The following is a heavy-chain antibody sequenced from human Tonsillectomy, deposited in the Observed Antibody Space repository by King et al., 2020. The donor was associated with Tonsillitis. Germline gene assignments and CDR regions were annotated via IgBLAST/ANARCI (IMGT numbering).Heavy chain of an antibody. CDR2: ISSNGGTT. CDR1: GFTFSSYA. Sequence: VQLVESGGGLVQPGGSLRLSCSASGFTFSSYAMHWVRQAPGKGLEYVSAISSNGGTTYYADSVKGRFTISRDNSKNTLYLQMSSLRAEDTAVYYCVKGIAAAGTLVGAFDIWGQGTIVTVSS. D-gene: IGHD6-13*01. J-gene: IGHJ3*02. V-gene: IGHV3-64D*06. CDR3: VKGIAAAGTLVGAFDI.